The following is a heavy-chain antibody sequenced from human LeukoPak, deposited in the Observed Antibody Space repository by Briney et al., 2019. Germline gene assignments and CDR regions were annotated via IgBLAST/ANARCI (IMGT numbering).Heavy chain of an antibody. Sequence: PGRSLRLSCAASGFTFSSYGMHWVRQAPGKGLEWVAVIYSGGSTYYADSVKGRFTISRDNSKNTLYLQMNSLRAEDTAVYHCARGRPILLWFGDSEEGFDYWGQGTLVTVSS. CDR3: ARGRPILLWFGDSEEGFDY. J-gene: IGHJ4*02. D-gene: IGHD3-10*01. CDR1: GFTFSSYG. CDR2: IYSGGST. V-gene: IGHV3-53*01.